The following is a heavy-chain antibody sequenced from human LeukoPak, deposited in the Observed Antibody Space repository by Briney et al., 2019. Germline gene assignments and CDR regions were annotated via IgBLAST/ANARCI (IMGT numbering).Heavy chain of an antibody. CDR3: AREGWYYGSGSYYTPHYFDY. D-gene: IGHD3-10*01. CDR2: IIPIFGTA. V-gene: IGHV1-69*06. J-gene: IGHJ4*02. CDR1: GRTFTSYA. Sequence: SVKVSCKASGRTFTSYAFSWGRQAPGQGREWRGGIIPIFGTANYAQKFQGRVTITADKSTSTAYMELSSLRPEDTAVYYCAREGWYYGSGSYYTPHYFDYWGQGTLVTVSS.